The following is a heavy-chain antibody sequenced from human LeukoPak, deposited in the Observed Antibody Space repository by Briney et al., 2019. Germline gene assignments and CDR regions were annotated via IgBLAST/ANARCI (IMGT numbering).Heavy chain of an antibody. V-gene: IGHV3-23*01. CDR1: GFTFSSYA. J-gene: IGHJ4*02. D-gene: IGHD6-19*01. CDR3: AKDPPLSGWYPYFDY. CDR2: ISGSGGST. Sequence: GGSLRLSCAASGFTFSSYAMGWVRQAPGKGLEWVSAISGSGGSTYYADSVKGRFTISRDNSKNTLYLQMNSLRAEDTAVYYCAKDPPLSGWYPYFDYWGQGTLVTVSS.